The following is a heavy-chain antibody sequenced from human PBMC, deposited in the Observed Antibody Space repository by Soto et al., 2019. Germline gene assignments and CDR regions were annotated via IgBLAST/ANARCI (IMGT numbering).Heavy chain of an antibody. V-gene: IGHV1-2*02. CDR2: INPNNGAT. D-gene: IGHD1-1*01. J-gene: IGHJ5*02. CDR1: RYIFTAYF. CDR3: ASHDPGARVDP. Sequence: QVQLVQSGAEVKKPGASVKVSCKAPRYIFTAYFMHWVRQAPGQGLEWMGWINPNNGATHYGLRFLGRVTMTRDTSISTAYLELSSLRSDDTAVYYWASHDPGARVDPWGQGTLVIVSS.